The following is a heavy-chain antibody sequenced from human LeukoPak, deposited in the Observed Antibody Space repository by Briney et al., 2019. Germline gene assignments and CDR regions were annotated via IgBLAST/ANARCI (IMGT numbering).Heavy chain of an antibody. CDR1: GFTVSSNY. CDR3: ARDLGYQLLDGYYYYMDV. CDR2: IYSGGST. Sequence: PGGSLRPSCAASGFTVSSNYMSWVRQAPGKGLEWISVIYSGGSTYYADSVKGRFTISRDNSKNTLYLQMNSLRAEDTAVYYCARDLGYQLLDGYYYYMDVWGKGTTVTVSS. V-gene: IGHV3-53*01. J-gene: IGHJ6*03. D-gene: IGHD2-2*01.